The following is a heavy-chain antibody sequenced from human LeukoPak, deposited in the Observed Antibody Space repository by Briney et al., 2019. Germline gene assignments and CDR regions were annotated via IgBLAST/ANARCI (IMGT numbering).Heavy chain of an antibody. J-gene: IGHJ4*02. CDR1: GGIFSKYG. D-gene: IGHD4-23*01. CDR2: IIPAFDIA. CDR3: ARGRGGGKGIIDY. Sequence: SVKVSCKASGGIFSKYGISWVRQAPGQGLEWMGGIIPAFDIANYAQKFQGRVTISADKSTSTDYMELSSLRSDDTAVYYCARGRGGGKGIIDYWGQGTLVTVSS. V-gene: IGHV1-69*10.